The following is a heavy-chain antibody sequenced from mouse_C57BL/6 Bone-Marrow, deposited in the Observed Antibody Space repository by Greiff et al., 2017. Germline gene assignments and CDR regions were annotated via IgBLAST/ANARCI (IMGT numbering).Heavy chain of an antibody. D-gene: IGHD1-3*01. CDR1: GYTFTSYD. CDR3: AITHRSLTIPGYWYYDV. Sequence: QVQLQQSGPELVKPGASVKLSCKASGYTFTSYDINWVKQRPGQGLEWIGWIYPRSGSTKYNEKFKGKATLTADTSSSTAYMELHSLTSEDTAVYVCAITHRSLTIPGYWYYDVWGTGTTVTVSS. V-gene: IGHV1-85*01. CDR2: IYPRSGST. J-gene: IGHJ1*03.